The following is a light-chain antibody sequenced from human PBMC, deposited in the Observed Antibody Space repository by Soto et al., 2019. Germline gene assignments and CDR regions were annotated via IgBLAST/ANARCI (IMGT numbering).Light chain of an antibody. CDR2: GAS. Sequence: DIQMTQSPSSLSASVGDRVTITCRASQGIGNYLAWYQHNPGKVPKPRIYGASTLQSRVPSRFSGGGSGTEFTLTISGLQIEDLATYYCQVYNNGPPGFGQGTRLEIK. CDR1: QGIGNY. J-gene: IGKJ5*01. V-gene: IGKV1-27*01. CDR3: QVYNNGPPG.